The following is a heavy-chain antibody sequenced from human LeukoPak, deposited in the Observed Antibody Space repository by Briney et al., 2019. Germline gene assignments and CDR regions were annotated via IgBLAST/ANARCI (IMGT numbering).Heavy chain of an antibody. CDR2: IYSGGKT. CDR3: ARDGTGDYYYYGMDV. Sequence: GGSLRLSCAASGFTVSSNYMSWVRQAPGKGLEWVSVIYSGGKTYYADSVKDRFTLSRDNSKNTLYLQMNSLRAEDTAVYYCARDGTGDYYYYGMDVWGQGTTVTVSS. CDR1: GFTVSSNY. D-gene: IGHD3-10*01. J-gene: IGHJ6*02. V-gene: IGHV3-66*01.